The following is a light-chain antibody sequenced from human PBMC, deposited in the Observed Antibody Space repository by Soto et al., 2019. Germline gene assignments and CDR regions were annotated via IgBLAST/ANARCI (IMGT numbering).Light chain of an antibody. CDR2: GAS. Sequence: EIVLTQSPGTLSLSPGERATLSCRASQSVSLAWYQQKPGQAPRLLIYGASSRATGIPDRFSGSGSGTDFTLTISRLEPEEFAVYYCQQYGSSPVTFGTGTKVDIK. CDR3: QQYGSSPVT. J-gene: IGKJ3*01. V-gene: IGKV3-20*01. CDR1: QSVS.